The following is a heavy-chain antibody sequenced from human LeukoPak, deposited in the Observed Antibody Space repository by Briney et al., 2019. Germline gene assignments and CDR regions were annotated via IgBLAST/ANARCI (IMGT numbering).Heavy chain of an antibody. V-gene: IGHV4-59*01. J-gene: IGHJ4*02. Sequence: PXETLSLTCTVSGGSIRRYYWKWLRQPPGKGLEWIGYIYYSGNTNYNPSLKSRVTISVDTSKNQFSLKLSSVTAADTAVYYCATDNSYGSGSYYTWGQGTLVTVSS. CDR2: IYYSGNT. D-gene: IGHD3-10*01. CDR3: ATDNSYGSGSYYT. CDR1: GGSIRRYY.